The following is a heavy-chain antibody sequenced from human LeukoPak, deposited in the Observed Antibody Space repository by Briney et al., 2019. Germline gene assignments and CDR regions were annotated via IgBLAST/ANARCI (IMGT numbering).Heavy chain of an antibody. CDR2: ISAYNGNT. CDR3: ARDIRAGYDILTGYYPFDY. Sequence: ASVKVSCKASGYTFTSYGISWVRQAPGRGLEWMGWISAYNGNTNYAQKLQGRVTMTTDTSTSTAYMELRSLRPDDTAVYYCARDIRAGYDILTGYYPFDYWGQGTLVTVSS. J-gene: IGHJ4*02. V-gene: IGHV1-18*01. D-gene: IGHD3-9*01. CDR1: GYTFTSYG.